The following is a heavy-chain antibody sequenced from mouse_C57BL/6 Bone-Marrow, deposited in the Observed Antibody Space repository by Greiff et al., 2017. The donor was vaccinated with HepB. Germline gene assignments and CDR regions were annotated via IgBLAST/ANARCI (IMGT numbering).Heavy chain of an antibody. CDR3: ARQITTVPMDY. Sequence: EVQLVESGGDLVKPGGSLKLSCAASGFTFSSYGMSWVRQTPDKRLEWVATISSGGSYTYYPDSVKGRFTISRDNAKNTLYLQMSSLKSEDTAMYYCARQITTVPMDYWGQGTSVTVSS. V-gene: IGHV5-6*01. D-gene: IGHD1-1*01. J-gene: IGHJ4*01. CDR1: GFTFSSYG. CDR2: ISSGGSYT.